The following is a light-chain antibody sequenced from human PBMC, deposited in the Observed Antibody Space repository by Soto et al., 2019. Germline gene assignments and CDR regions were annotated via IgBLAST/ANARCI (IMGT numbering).Light chain of an antibody. Sequence: EIVLTQSPATLSLSPGERATLSCRARQSVSSYLAWYQQKPGQAPRLLIYEASNRATGIPARFSGSGSGTDFTLTISSLEPEDFEVYYCQQRSNWPPYTFGQGTKLEIK. V-gene: IGKV3-11*01. CDR3: QQRSNWPPYT. CDR2: EAS. CDR1: QSVSSY. J-gene: IGKJ2*01.